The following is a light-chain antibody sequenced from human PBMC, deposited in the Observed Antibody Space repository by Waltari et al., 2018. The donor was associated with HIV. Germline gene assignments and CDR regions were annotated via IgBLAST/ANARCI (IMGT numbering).Light chain of an antibody. CDR1: SSDIGAYDY. Sequence: QSALTQPASVSGSPGQSTTISCTGTSSDIGAYDYVSWYQQHPGNAPQLIIYEVVNRPTGVSNRFSASKSDYTASLTISGLQAEDESVYYCSSYTTDSSWVFGGGTTVTVL. CDR3: SSYTTDSSWV. J-gene: IGLJ3*02. CDR2: EVV. V-gene: IGLV2-14*01.